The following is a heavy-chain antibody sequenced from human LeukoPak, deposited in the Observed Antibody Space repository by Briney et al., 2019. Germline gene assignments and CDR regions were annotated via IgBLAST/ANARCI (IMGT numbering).Heavy chain of an antibody. Sequence: PSETLSLTCTVSGGSISSYYWSWIRQPPGKGLEWIGHIYYSGSTNYNPSLKSRVTISVDTSKNQFSLKLSSVTAADTAVYYCARDSASGSQTWFDPWGQGTLVTVSS. D-gene: IGHD1-26*01. V-gene: IGHV4-59*01. CDR2: IYYSGST. CDR1: GGSISSYY. CDR3: ARDSASGSQTWFDP. J-gene: IGHJ5*02.